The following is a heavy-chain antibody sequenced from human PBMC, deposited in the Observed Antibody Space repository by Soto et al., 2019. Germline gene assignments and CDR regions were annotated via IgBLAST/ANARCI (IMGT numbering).Heavy chain of an antibody. CDR1: GYSFSTCG. J-gene: IGHJ3*02. V-gene: IGHV1-18*01. Sequence: QVQLVQSGAELKRPGASVKVSCKASGYSFSTCGITWVRQAPGQGLEWMGWISGHDDKTKLAENFQGRVTMTTETPPRAGFTEKRGLKFDEPALYFCAGGGGGGISFSPHVWFPSDGIDIWGQGTMVTVSS. D-gene: IGHD3-16*02. CDR3: AGGGGGGISFSPHVWFPSDGIDI. CDR2: ISGHDDKT.